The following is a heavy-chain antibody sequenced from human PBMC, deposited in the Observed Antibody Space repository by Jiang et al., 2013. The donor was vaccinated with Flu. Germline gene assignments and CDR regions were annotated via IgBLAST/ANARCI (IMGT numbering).Heavy chain of an antibody. CDR3: AAATSVTMWAFDF. Sequence: GSGLVKPPQTLSLTCTVSGGSIRSGDFYWSWFRQPPGKSLEWIGYIYNTGRTYYNPSLESRTTISSDMSKNEFSLQLSSVTAADTALYYCAAATSVTMWAFDFWGQGTMVNVSS. CDR1: GGSIRSGDFY. J-gene: IGHJ3*01. CDR2: IYNTGRT. D-gene: IGHD3-10*02. V-gene: IGHV4-30-4*01.